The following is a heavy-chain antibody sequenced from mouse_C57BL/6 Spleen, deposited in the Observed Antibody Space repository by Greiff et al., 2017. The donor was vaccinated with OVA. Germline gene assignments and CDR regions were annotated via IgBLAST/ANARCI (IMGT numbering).Heavy chain of an antibody. J-gene: IGHJ2*01. CDR1: GYAFSSYW. CDR3: ARGVTTNYFEY. V-gene: IGHV1-80*01. Sequence: VQLQQSGAELVKPGASVKISCKASGYAFSSYWMNWVKQRPGKGLEWIGQIYPGDGDTNYNGKFKGKATLTADKSSSTAYMQLSSLTSEDSAVYCCARGVTTNYFEYWGQGTTLTVSS. CDR2: IYPGDGDT. D-gene: IGHD2-3*01.